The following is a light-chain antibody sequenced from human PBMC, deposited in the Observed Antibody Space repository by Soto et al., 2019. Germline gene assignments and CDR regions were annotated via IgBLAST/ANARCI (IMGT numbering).Light chain of an antibody. CDR2: DAS. J-gene: IGKJ1*01. CDR1: QSISSW. Sequence: DIQMTQSPSTLSASVGDRVTITCRASQSISSWLAWYQQKPGKAPKLLIYDASSLESGVPSRFSGSGSGTEFTLTISSLQPDDFATYYCQQYNSYSETFGQGTKVELQ. CDR3: QQYNSYSET. V-gene: IGKV1-5*01.